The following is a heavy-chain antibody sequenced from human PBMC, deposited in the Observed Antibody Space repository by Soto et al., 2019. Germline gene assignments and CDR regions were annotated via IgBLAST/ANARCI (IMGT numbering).Heavy chain of an antibody. Sequence: EVQLVESGGGLVQPGGSLRLSCAASGFSFGTYWISWVRQAPGKGLEWVANIKEDGSEEYYVDSVKGRFTISRDNAKNSQYLQMNSLRAEDTAMYYCARDEGCGGGSCYSIWRYWGQGTLVTVSP. J-gene: IGHJ4*02. CDR3: ARDEGCGGGSCYSIWRY. V-gene: IGHV3-7*01. D-gene: IGHD2-15*01. CDR1: GFSFGTYW. CDR2: IKEDGSEE.